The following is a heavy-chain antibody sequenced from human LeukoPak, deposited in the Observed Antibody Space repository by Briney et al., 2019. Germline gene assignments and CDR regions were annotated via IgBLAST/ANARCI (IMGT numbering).Heavy chain of an antibody. CDR3: ARDNTYYDILTGYWSGYYFDY. Sequence: SVKVSCKASGGTFSSYAISWVRQAPGQGLEWMGGIIPIFGTANYAQKFQGRVTITADESTSTAYMELSSLRSEDTAVYYCARDNTYYDILTGYWSGYYFDYWGQGTRVTVSS. J-gene: IGHJ4*02. V-gene: IGHV1-69*13. D-gene: IGHD3-9*01. CDR1: GGTFSSYA. CDR2: IIPIFGTA.